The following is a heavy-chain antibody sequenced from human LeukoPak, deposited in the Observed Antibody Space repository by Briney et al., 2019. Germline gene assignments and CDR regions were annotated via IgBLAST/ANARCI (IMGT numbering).Heavy chain of an antibody. CDR1: GFTFNSYA. CDR2: ITHSGGGT. D-gene: IGHD6-13*01. J-gene: IGHJ4*02. Sequence: GGSLRLSCAASGFTFNSYAMSWVRQAPGKGLAWVSTITHSGGGTFYADSVKGRFTISRDISENTLYLQMKSLRVEDTAVYYCTKALAADGIFDSWGLGTLVTVSS. V-gene: IGHV3-23*01. CDR3: TKALAADGIFDS.